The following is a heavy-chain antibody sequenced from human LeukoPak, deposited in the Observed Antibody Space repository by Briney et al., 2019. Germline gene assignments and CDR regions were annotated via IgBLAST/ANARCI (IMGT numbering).Heavy chain of an antibody. CDR1: GYTFSHYW. CDR2: ISNGGYPT. J-gene: IGHJ4*02. D-gene: IGHD3-10*02. CDR3: TRENYVPDS. V-gene: IGHV3-7*03. Sequence: GGSLRLSCVASGYTFSHYWMSWVRQTPGKGLEWVASISNGGYPTYYVDSVRGRFTISRDDAWNSLFLQMNGLRADDTAVYYCTRENYVPDSWGQGTLVTVSS.